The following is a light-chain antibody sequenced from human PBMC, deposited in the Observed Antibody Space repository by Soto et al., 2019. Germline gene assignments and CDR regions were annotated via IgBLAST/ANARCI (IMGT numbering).Light chain of an antibody. CDR1: QTISSW. J-gene: IGKJ5*01. CDR3: QQYENLPT. Sequence: DIQMTHSPSTLSGSEGDRVTITCRASQTISSWLAWYQQKPGKAPKLLICDASNLEAGVPSRFRGSGSGTDFTFTISRLQPEDIATYYCQQYENLPTFGQGTRLEIK. CDR2: DAS. V-gene: IGKV1-33*01.